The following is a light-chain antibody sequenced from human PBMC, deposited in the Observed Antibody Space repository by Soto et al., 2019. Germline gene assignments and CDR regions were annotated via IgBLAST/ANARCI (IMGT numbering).Light chain of an antibody. Sequence: EIVLTQSPATLSLSPGERATLSCRASQSVASLLAWYQQKPGQAPRLLIYDASNRATGIPARFSGSGSRTDFTLPISSLEPEDFAVYYCLQRNNWPWTFGQGTKVEIK. J-gene: IGKJ1*01. CDR2: DAS. CDR3: LQRNNWPWT. CDR1: QSVASL. V-gene: IGKV3-11*01.